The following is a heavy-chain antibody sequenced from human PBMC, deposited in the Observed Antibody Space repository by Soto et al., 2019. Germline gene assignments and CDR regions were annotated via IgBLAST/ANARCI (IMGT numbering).Heavy chain of an antibody. CDR3: AKVRVRSGSAFDF. Sequence: EVQLLESGGGLVQPGGSLRLSCAASGFTFSSYAMSWVRQAPGKGLEWVSAISGSGGSTYYADSVKGRLTISRDNGKNTLYLKMTSLRAEDTAVYYCAKVRVRSGSAFDFWGQGTMVTVSS. D-gene: IGHD2-15*01. V-gene: IGHV3-23*01. CDR1: GFTFSSYA. CDR2: ISGSGGST. J-gene: IGHJ3*01.